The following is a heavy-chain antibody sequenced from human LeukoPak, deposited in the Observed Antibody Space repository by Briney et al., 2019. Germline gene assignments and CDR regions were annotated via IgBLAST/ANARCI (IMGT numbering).Heavy chain of an antibody. CDR3: ATDHPRYYHGSGSYPN. J-gene: IGHJ4*02. V-gene: IGHV1-24*01. D-gene: IGHD3-10*01. Sequence: ASVKVSCKVSGYTLTELSMHWVRQAPGKGLEWMGGFDPEDGETIYAQKFQGRVTMTEDTSTDTAYMELSSLRSEDTAVYYCATDHPRYYHGSGSYPNWGQGTLVTVSS. CDR2: FDPEDGET. CDR1: GYTLTELS.